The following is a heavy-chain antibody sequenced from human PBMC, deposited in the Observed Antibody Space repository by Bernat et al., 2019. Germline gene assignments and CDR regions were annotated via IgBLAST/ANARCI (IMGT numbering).Heavy chain of an antibody. V-gene: IGHV3-48*04. Sequence: EVQLVESGGGLVQPGGSLRLSCAASGFTFSTYSMNWVRQAPGKGLEWVSYISSSGGNTYYADSVKGRFTISRDNTKNSLYLQWNGLRAEDTAVYYCASRIAVTGSWRGSWGQGTLVTVSS. J-gene: IGHJ5*02. CDR1: GFTFSTYS. CDR2: ISSSGGNT. CDR3: ASRIAVTGSWRGS. D-gene: IGHD6-19*01.